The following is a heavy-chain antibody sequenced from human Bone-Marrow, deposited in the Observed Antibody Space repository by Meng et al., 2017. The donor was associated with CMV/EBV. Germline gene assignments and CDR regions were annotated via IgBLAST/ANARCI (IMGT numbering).Heavy chain of an antibody. CDR1: GFTFSSYA. J-gene: IGHJ4*02. Sequence: GESLKISCAASGFTFSSYAMSWVRQAPGKGLEWVSAISGSGGSTYYADSVKGRFTISRDNSKNTLYLQMNSLRAEDTAIYYCAKIMIVATFDYWGQGTRVTGSS. CDR2: ISGSGGST. CDR3: AKIMIVATFDY. V-gene: IGHV3-23*01. D-gene: IGHD5-12*01.